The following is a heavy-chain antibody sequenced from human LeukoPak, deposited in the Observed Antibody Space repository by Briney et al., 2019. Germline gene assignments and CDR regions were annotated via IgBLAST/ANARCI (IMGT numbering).Heavy chain of an antibody. V-gene: IGHV1-46*01. CDR2: INPSGGST. CDR3: AREGGSCSGGSCFDY. J-gene: IGHJ4*02. D-gene: IGHD2-15*01. Sequence: EASVKVSCKASGYTFTSYYMHWVRQAPGQGLEWMGIINPSGGSTSYAQKFQGRVTMTRDTPTSTVYMELSSLRSEDTAVYYCAREGGSCSGGSCFDYWGQGTLVTVSS. CDR1: GYTFTSYY.